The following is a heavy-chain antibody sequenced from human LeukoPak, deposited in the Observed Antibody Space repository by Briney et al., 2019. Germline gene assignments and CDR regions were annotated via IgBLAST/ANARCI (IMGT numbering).Heavy chain of an antibody. CDR2: IRYDGSNK. CDR3: AKDAHSDSGSYYTLGAFDI. V-gene: IGHV3-30*02. D-gene: IGHD1-26*01. J-gene: IGHJ3*02. CDR1: GFTFSNYW. Sequence: PGGSLRLSCAASGFTFSNYWMHWVRQAPGKGLEWVAFIRYDGSNKYYADSVKGRFTISRDNSKNTLYLQMNSLRAEDTAVYYCAKDAHSDSGSYYTLGAFDIWGQGTMVTVSS.